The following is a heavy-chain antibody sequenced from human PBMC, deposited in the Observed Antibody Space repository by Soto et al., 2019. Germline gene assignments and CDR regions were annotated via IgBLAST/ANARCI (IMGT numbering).Heavy chain of an antibody. D-gene: IGHD4-17*01. CDR2: IWYDGSNK. J-gene: IGHJ5*02. Sequence: GGSLRLSCAASGFTFSSYGTHWVRQAPGKGLEWVAVIWYDGSNKFYADSVKGRFTISRDNSKNTLNLQMNSLRAEDTAVYYCARETPSIDYGDFSGWFDPWGQGTLVTVSS. V-gene: IGHV3-33*01. CDR1: GFTFSSYG. CDR3: ARETPSIDYGDFSGWFDP.